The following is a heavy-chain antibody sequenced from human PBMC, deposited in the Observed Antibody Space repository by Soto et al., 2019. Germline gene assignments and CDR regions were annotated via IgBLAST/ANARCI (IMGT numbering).Heavy chain of an antibody. J-gene: IGHJ4*02. V-gene: IGHV4-59*01. Sequence: SETLSLTCTVSGGSISSYYWSWIRQPPGKGLEWIGYIYYSGSTNYNPSLKSRVTISVDTSKNQFSLKLSSVTAADTAVYYCAGITIFGVDLRSYYFDYWGQGTLVTVSS. D-gene: IGHD3-3*01. CDR3: AGITIFGVDLRSYYFDY. CDR2: IYYSGST. CDR1: GGSISSYY.